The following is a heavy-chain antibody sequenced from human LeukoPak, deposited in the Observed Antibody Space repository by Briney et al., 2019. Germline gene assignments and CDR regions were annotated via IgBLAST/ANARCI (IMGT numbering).Heavy chain of an antibody. D-gene: IGHD6-13*01. CDR1: GYTFTTYY. J-gene: IGHJ5*02. Sequence: ASVKVSCKASGYTFTTYYMHWVRQAPGQGLEWMGIIDPSGGNTNYAQKFQGRVTITRDSSTSTVYMELSSLRSEDTAVYFCARGFPLATASTGSSSWFDPWGRGTLVTVSS. V-gene: IGHV1-46*03. CDR3: ARGFPLATASTGSSSWFDP. CDR2: IDPSGGNT.